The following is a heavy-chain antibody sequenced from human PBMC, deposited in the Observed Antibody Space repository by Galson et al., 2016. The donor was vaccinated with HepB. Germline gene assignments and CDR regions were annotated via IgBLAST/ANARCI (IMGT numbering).Heavy chain of an antibody. Sequence: ETLSLTCTVSGGSISGYYWSWFRQSPGKGLEWIAYIYHGGSTKYNPSLKSRMTISADTSKKDFSLKLSSVTAADTAVYYCARQRYSYGAFDNWGPGTLVNVSS. D-gene: IGHD5-18*01. CDR3: ARQRYSYGAFDN. V-gene: IGHV4-59*08. CDR2: IYHGGST. J-gene: IGHJ4*02. CDR1: GGSISGYY.